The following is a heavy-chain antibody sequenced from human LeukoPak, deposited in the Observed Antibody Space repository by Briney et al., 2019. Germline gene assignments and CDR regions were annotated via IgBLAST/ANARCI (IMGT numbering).Heavy chain of an antibody. V-gene: IGHV3-53*05. CDR1: GFTVSTNY. CDR3: AKIKGYYFDY. Sequence: PGGSLRLSCAASGFTVSTNYMTWVRQAPGKGLEWVPVIYSGGNTYYADSVKGRFTISRDNSKNTLYLQMNSLRAEDTAVYYCAKIKGYYFDYWGQGTLVTVSS. CDR2: IYSGGNT. J-gene: IGHJ4*02.